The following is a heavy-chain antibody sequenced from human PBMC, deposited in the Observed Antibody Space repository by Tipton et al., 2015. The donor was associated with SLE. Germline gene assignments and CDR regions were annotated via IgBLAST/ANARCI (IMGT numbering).Heavy chain of an antibody. D-gene: IGHD1-26*01. J-gene: IGHJ4*02. Sequence: GLVKPSQTLSLTCAISGDSVSSKRVTWNWIRQSPSRGLEWLGRTYYRSKWYNDYTVSVKSRIAINPDTSKNQFSLQLNSVTPEDTAVYYCARGIGSSWAFDSWGQGTLVTVSS. CDR2: TYYRSKWYN. CDR1: GDSVSSKRVT. CDR3: ARGIGSSWAFDS. V-gene: IGHV6-1*01.